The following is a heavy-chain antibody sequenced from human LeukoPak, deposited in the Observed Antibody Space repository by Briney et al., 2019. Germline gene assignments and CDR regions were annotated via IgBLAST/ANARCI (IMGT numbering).Heavy chain of an antibody. CDR1: GFTFSSYE. CDR2: ISSSGSTI. Sequence: GGSLRLSCAASGFTFSSYEMSWVRQAPGKGLEWVPYISSSGSTIYYADSVKGRFTISRDNAKNSLYLQMNSLRAEDTAVYYCARGSSRDSGYATYFDYWGQGTLVTVSS. CDR3: ARGSSRDSGYATYFDY. V-gene: IGHV3-48*03. J-gene: IGHJ4*02. D-gene: IGHD5-12*01.